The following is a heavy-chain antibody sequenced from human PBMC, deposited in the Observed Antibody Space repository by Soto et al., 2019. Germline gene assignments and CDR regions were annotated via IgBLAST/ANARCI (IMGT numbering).Heavy chain of an antibody. D-gene: IGHD3-22*01. Sequence: GGSLRLSCAASGFTFSSYAMHWVRQAPGKGLEWVAVISYDGSNKYYADSVKGRFTISRDNSKNTLYLQMNSLRAEDTAVYYFARGMYYYDSSITPFDYWGQGTLVTVSS. CDR3: ARGMYYYDSSITPFDY. CDR2: ISYDGSNK. V-gene: IGHV3-30-3*01. J-gene: IGHJ4*02. CDR1: GFTFSSYA.